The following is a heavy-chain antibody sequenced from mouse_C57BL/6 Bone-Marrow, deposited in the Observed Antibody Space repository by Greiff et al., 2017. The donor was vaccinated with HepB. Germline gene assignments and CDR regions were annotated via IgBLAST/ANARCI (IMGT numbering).Heavy chain of an antibody. Sequence: EVKLMESGGGLVKPGGSLKLSCAASGFTFSSYAMSWVRQTPEKRLEWVATISDGGSYTYNPDNVKGRFTISRDNTKNNLYLQMSHLKSEDTAMYYCARDYYSSSLYYFDYWGQGTTLTVSS. CDR2: ISDGGSYT. D-gene: IGHD1-1*01. V-gene: IGHV5-4*01. CDR1: GFTFSSYA. J-gene: IGHJ2*01. CDR3: ARDYYSSSLYYFDY.